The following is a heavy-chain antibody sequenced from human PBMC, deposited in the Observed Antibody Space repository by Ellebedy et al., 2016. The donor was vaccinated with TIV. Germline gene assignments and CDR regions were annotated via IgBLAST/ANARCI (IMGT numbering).Heavy chain of an antibody. J-gene: IGHJ4*02. V-gene: IGHV3-30*04. Sequence: PGGSLRLSCAASGFVFSSYTMWWVRQTPGKGLEWVAATSFDGKNKHYADPVKGRFTISRDNSQNTLYLHMHSLRDEDTAVYYCARDPYSSGWSAIGYFDLWGQGALVTVSS. D-gene: IGHD6-19*01. CDR2: TSFDGKNK. CDR1: GFVFSSYT. CDR3: ARDPYSSGWSAIGYFDL.